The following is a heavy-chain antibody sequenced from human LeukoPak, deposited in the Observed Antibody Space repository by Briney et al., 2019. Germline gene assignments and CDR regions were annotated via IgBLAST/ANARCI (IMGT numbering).Heavy chain of an antibody. CDR2: ISYDGSNK. Sequence: GGSLRLSCAASGFTFSTYAMHWVRQAPGKGLDWVAVISYDGSNKYYADSVRGRFTISRDNSKNTLYLQMNSLRAEDTAVYYCARRSGIAVAGAFDYWGQGTLVTVSS. CDR1: GFTFSTYA. CDR3: ARRSGIAVAGAFDY. J-gene: IGHJ4*02. V-gene: IGHV3-30*04. D-gene: IGHD6-19*01.